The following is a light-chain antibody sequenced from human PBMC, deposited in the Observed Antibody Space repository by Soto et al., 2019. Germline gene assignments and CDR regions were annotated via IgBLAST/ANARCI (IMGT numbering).Light chain of an antibody. V-gene: IGKV2-24*01. Sequence: DVVLTQTPLSSPVTLGQPASISCRSSQSLEHSDGNTYLSWLHQRPGQPPRLLIYKVSHRFSGVPDRLSGGGAGTDFTLKISRVEAEDVGIYYCMQATQYRPYTFGQGTKLEIK. J-gene: IGKJ2*01. CDR1: QSLEHSDGNTY. CDR2: KVS. CDR3: MQATQYRPYT.